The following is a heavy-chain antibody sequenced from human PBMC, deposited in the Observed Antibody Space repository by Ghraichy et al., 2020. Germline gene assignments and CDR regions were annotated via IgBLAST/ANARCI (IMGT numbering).Heavy chain of an antibody. CDR1: GFTFSSYG. J-gene: IGHJ4*02. V-gene: IGHV3-33*01. CDR3: ARTLTTMVRGVIGY. Sequence: SCAASGFTFSSYGMHWVRQAPGKGLEWVAVIWYDGSNKYYADSVKGRFTISRDNSKNTLYLQMNSLRAEDTAVYYCARTLTTMVRGVIGYWGQGTLVTVSS. CDR2: IWYDGSNK. D-gene: IGHD3-10*01.